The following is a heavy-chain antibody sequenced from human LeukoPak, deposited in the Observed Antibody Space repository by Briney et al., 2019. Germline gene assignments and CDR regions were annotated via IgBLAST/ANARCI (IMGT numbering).Heavy chain of an antibody. J-gene: IGHJ4*02. V-gene: IGHV3-48*03. D-gene: IGHD4-23*01. CDR2: ISSSGNTI. CDR1: GFTFSSYE. Sequence: GGSLRLSCAASGFTFSSYEMNWVRQAPGKGLEWVSHISSSGNTIYYTDSVKGRFTISRDNSKNSLYLQMNSLRAEDTAIYYCARTVARIGYWGQGTLVTVSS. CDR3: ARTVARIGY.